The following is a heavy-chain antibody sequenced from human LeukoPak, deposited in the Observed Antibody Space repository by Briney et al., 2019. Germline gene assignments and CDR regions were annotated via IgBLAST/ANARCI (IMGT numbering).Heavy chain of an antibody. V-gene: IGHV3-48*03. CDR3: ARDASGHGLPFDY. CDR1: GFTFSLYE. Sequence: GGSLRLSCAASGFTFSLYEMNWVRQAPVKGLEWVSYISGGGETRYYADSVKGRFTISRDNGKNSLYLQMNSLRAEDTAVYYCARDASGHGLPFDYWGQGTLVTVSS. D-gene: IGHD5-24*01. J-gene: IGHJ4*02. CDR2: ISGGGETR.